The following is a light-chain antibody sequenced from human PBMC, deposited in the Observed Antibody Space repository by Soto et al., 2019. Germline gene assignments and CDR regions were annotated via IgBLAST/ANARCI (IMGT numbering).Light chain of an antibody. Sequence: DIQMTQSPSTLSASVGDRVTITCRASQSISSWLAWYQQKPGKAPKLLIHEASRLESGVPSRFSGSESGTEFTLTISGLHAQDFATYYCQQYNNFPLTFGGGTKVDIX. J-gene: IGKJ4*01. CDR1: QSISSW. CDR3: QQYNNFPLT. V-gene: IGKV1-5*01. CDR2: EAS.